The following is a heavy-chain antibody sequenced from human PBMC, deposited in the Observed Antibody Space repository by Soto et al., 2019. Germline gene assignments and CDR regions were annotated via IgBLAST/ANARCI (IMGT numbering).Heavy chain of an antibody. CDR1: GGSICSSNW. Sequence: QVQLQESGPGLVKPSGTLSLTCAVSGGSICSSNWWSWVRQPPGKGLEWVGEIYHSGSTTYNPSLMSLSTSSVDKSKIQFSLKRSSVTAAYTAVYYWASLPATSDFDYWGQGTLVTVAA. D-gene: IGHD2-2*01. CDR2: IYHSGST. V-gene: IGHV4-4*02. J-gene: IGHJ4*02. CDR3: ASLPATSDFDY.